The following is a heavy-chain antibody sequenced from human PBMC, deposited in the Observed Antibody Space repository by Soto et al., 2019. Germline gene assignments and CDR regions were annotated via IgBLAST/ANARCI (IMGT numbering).Heavy chain of an antibody. CDR1: GDTFSFYT. CDR2: INPIVSMS. V-gene: IGHV1-69*02. J-gene: IGHJ4*02. Sequence: QVQLVQSGTEVKKPGSSVKVSCKASGDTFSFYTINWVRQAPGLGLEWVGRINPIVSMSNYAQKFQGRVSMAADTSTSTAYMELRSLRSADTAMYFCAASYGSGYRALDYWGQGALVIVSS. D-gene: IGHD3-10*01. CDR3: AASYGSGYRALDY.